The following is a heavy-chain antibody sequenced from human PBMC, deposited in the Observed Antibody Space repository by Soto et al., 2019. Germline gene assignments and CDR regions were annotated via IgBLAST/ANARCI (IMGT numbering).Heavy chain of an antibody. CDR3: ARDRGSFYILTGRAYYRMYV. CDR2: IIPIFGTA. CDR1: GGTFSSYA. J-gene: IGHJ6*02. D-gene: IGHD3-9*01. Sequence: ASVKVSCKASGGTFSSYAISWVRQAPGQGLEWMGGIIPIFGTANYAQKFQGRVTITADESTSTAYMELSSLRSEDTAVYYCARDRGSFYILTGRAYYRMYVWGQGSTVPVS. V-gene: IGHV1-69*13.